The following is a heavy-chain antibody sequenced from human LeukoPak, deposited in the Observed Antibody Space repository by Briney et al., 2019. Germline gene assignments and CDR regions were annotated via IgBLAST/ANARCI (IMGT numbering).Heavy chain of an antibody. CDR1: GFTFSSYW. CDR2: IKQDGSEK. V-gene: IGHV3-7*01. Sequence: GSLRLSCAASGFTFSSYWMSWVRQAPGKGLEWVANIKQDGSEKYYVDSVKGRFTISRDNAKNSLYLQMNSLRAEDTAVYYCARDNGVYYDILTGYNEAFDIWGQGTMVTVSS. D-gene: IGHD3-9*01. J-gene: IGHJ3*02. CDR3: ARDNGVYYDILTGYNEAFDI.